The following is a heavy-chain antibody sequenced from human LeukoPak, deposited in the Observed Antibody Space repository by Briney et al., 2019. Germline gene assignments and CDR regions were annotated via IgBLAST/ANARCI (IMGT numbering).Heavy chain of an antibody. J-gene: IGHJ4*02. V-gene: IGHV3-21*06. D-gene: IGHD3-16*02. Sequence: GGSLRLSCAASGFTFRTYSMNWVRQAPGKGLEWVSSISGSSSYIHYADSVKGRFTISRDNAKNSVYLQMNSLRAEDTALYYCARVLGASEDYLWGSFRFWGQGTLVTVSS. CDR3: ARVLGASEDYLWGSFRF. CDR1: GFTFRTYS. CDR2: ISGSSSYI.